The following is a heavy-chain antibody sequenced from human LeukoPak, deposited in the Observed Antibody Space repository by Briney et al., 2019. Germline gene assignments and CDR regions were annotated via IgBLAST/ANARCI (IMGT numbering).Heavy chain of an antibody. V-gene: IGHV4-34*01. CDR3: ARAAIVVVTAIYYYYYGMDV. J-gene: IGHJ6*02. CDR1: GGSFSGYY. CDR2: INHSGST. Sequence: SETLSLTCAVHGGSFSGYYWSWIRQPPGKGLESIGEINHSGSTNYNPSLKSRVTISVDTSKNQFSLKLSSVTAADTAVYYCARAAIVVVTAIYYYYYGMDVWGQGTTVTVSS. D-gene: IGHD2-21*02.